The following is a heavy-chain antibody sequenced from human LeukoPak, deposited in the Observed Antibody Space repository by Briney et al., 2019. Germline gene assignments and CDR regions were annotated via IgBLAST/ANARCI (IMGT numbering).Heavy chain of an antibody. J-gene: IGHJ4*02. D-gene: IGHD6-19*01. CDR1: GFTFSSYA. V-gene: IGHV3-30-3*01. Sequence: GRSLRLSCAASGFTFSSYAVHWVRQAPGKGLEWVAVISYEGSNKYYADSVKGRFTISRDNSKNTLYLQMNSLRAEDTAVYYCAREPLYNNGWQRHFDSWGQGTLVTVSS. CDR3: AREPLYNNGWQRHFDS. CDR2: ISYEGSNK.